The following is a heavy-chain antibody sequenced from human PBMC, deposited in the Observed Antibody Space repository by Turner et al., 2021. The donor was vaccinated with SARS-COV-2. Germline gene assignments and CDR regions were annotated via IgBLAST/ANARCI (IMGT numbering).Heavy chain of an antibody. CDR3: ARDLGSIAVAN. Sequence: EGQLVESGGGLVQPGGSLEHVCAASGFTFSSYSMNWGRQAPGKGLEWVSYISSSSSTIYYADSVKGRFTISRDNAKNSLYLQMNSLRAEDTAVYYCARDLGSIAVANWGQGTLVTVSS. D-gene: IGHD6-19*01. V-gene: IGHV3-48*01. CDR1: GFTFSSYS. J-gene: IGHJ4*02. CDR2: ISSSSSTI.